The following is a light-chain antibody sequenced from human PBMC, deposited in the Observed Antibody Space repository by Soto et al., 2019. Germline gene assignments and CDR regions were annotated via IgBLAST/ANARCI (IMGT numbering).Light chain of an antibody. Sequence: EIVLTRSPGTLSLYPGERATLSCRASQSVSSSYLAWYQQKPGQAPRLLIYGASSRATGIPDRFSGSGSGTDFTLTISRLEPEDFAVYYCQQYGSSFGQGTKVDIK. CDR2: GAS. CDR3: QQYGSS. J-gene: IGKJ1*01. V-gene: IGKV3-20*01. CDR1: QSVSSSY.